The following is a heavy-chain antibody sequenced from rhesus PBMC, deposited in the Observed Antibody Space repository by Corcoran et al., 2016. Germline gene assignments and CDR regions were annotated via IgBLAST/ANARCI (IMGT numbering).Heavy chain of an antibody. D-gene: IGHD1-20*01. CDR1: GFSLSTRGLG. CDR3: ARRNVWNNGIVDY. J-gene: IGHJ4*01. V-gene: IGHV2S1*01. CDR2: IYWNEEK. Sequence: QVTLKESGPALVKPTQTLTLTCTFSGFSLSTRGLGINWIRQPPGKAREWLAGIYWNEEKAYTHSLNRRLTISMDTAKNQVVLTMANLDPVDTATYYCARRNVWNNGIVDYWGQVVLVTVSS.